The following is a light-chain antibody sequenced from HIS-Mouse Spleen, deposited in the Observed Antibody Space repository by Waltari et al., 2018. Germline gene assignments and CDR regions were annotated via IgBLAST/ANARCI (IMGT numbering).Light chain of an antibody. CDR3: AAWDDSLSGWV. CDR1: SSNIGSNY. J-gene: IGLJ3*02. Sequence: QSVLTQPPSASGTPVQRVTISCSGSSSNIGSNYVYWYQQLPGTAPKLLIYRNNPLPSGVPDRFSGSKSGTSASLAISGLRSEDEADYYCAAWDDSLSGWVFGGGTKLTVL. V-gene: IGLV1-47*01. CDR2: RNN.